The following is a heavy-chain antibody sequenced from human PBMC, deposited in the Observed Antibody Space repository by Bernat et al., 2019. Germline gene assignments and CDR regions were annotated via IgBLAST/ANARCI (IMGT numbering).Heavy chain of an antibody. D-gene: IGHD6-6*01. Sequence: QVKLVETGGGVVQPGGSLTISCAASGFTFSSYGMHWVRQAPGKGLEWVAVLSFDGSGKDYADSVKGRFTISRDNSKNTLFLQVNSLRVEDTAVYYCARDWWRDSSSLRKSFDVWGQRTKVTVSS. CDR3: ARDWWRDSSSLRKSFDV. CDR2: LSFDGSGK. V-gene: IGHV3-30*03. CDR1: GFTFSSYG. J-gene: IGHJ3*01.